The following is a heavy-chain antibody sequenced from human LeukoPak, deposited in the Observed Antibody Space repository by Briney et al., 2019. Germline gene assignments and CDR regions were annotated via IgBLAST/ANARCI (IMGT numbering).Heavy chain of an antibody. D-gene: IGHD4-17*01. CDR3: ARDRTDYGAFDI. Sequence: GALRLPWATSGFTFREFLMNWIRQAPGKGLGWVSYISHTSSYTNYADSVKGRFTISRDNAKNSLYLQMNSLRAEDTALYYCARDRTDYGAFDIWGQGTMVTVSS. V-gene: IGHV3-11*06. CDR1: GFTFREFL. CDR2: ISHTSSYT. J-gene: IGHJ3*02.